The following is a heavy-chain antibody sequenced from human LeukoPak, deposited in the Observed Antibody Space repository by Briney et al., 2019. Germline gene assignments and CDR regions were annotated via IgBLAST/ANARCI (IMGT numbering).Heavy chain of an antibody. V-gene: IGHV4-4*07. J-gene: IGHJ4*02. CDR2: IYTSGST. CDR3: ARGKVVAGTPGQNSWDS. Sequence: SETLSLTCTVSGGSLSSHHWGWIRQPAGKGLEWIGRIYTSGSTNYNPSLKSRVSMSVDTSKNQFSLKLSSVTAADTAVYYCARGKVVAGTPGQNSWDSWGQGTLVTVSS. CDR1: GGSLSSHH. D-gene: IGHD6-19*01.